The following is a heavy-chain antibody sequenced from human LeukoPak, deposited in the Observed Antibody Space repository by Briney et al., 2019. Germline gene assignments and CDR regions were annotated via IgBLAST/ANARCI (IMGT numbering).Heavy chain of an antibody. Sequence: SETLSLTCTVSGGSISGQHWSWIRQPPGKGLEWIGYVYYRGSTNYNPSLKSRVTISVDTSKNQFSLTLSSVTAADTAVYYCARDRIGEDYMDVWGKGTTVTVSS. V-gene: IGHV4-59*11. J-gene: IGHJ6*03. D-gene: IGHD3-10*01. CDR3: ARDRIGEDYMDV. CDR1: GGSISGQH. CDR2: VYYRGST.